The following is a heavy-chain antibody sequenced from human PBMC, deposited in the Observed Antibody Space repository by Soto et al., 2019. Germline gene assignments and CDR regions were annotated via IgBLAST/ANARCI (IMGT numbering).Heavy chain of an antibody. J-gene: IGHJ4*02. Sequence: EVQLVESGGGLIQPGGALRLSCAATGFTFSSYSMNWVRQAPGKGLEWVSYISSSSNTIYYADSVKGRFTISRDNGKNSLYLQMNSLRAEDTSLYYCARHDPDFWGQGTLVTVSS. CDR2: ISSSSNTI. V-gene: IGHV3-48*01. CDR1: GFTFSSYS. D-gene: IGHD1-1*01. CDR3: ARHDPDF.